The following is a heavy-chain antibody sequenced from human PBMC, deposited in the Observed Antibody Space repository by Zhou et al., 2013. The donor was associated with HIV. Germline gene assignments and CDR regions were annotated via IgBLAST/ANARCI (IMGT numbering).Heavy chain of an antibody. CDR3: ARGKAYYYGSGSYYPDAFDI. CDR1: GYTFSTYE. V-gene: IGHV1-8*01. CDR2: MNPNSGNT. Sequence: QVQLVQSGAEVKNPGASVKVSCKASGYTFSTYEINWVRQAPGQGLEWMGWMNPNSGNTGYAQKFHGRVTMTRNTSISTAYMELSSLRSEDTAVYYCARGKAYYYGSGSYYPDAFDIWGQGTMVTVSS. J-gene: IGHJ3*02. D-gene: IGHD3-10*01.